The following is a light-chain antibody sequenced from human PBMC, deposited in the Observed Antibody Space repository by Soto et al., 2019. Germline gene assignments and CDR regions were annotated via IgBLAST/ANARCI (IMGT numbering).Light chain of an antibody. CDR1: QSVSGN. Sequence: EIVMTQSPATLSVSPGERATLSCRTSQSVSGNLAWYQQKPGQAPRLFIYGASTRATGIPARFSGGGSGTEFTLTISSLQSEDFAVYYCQQYNNWPPAFGQGTKVEIK. CDR3: QQYNNWPPA. V-gene: IGKV3-15*01. CDR2: GAS. J-gene: IGKJ1*01.